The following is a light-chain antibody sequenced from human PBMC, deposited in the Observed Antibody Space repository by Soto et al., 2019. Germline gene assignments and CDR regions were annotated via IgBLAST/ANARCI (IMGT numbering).Light chain of an antibody. Sequence: QSVLTQPPSVSAAPGQKVTISCSGSSSNVGNNYVSWYQQLPGTAPQLLIYETTKRPSGIPDRFAGSKSGTSATLGITGLQTGDEADYYCGAWDGSLSAVVFGTGTKVTVL. CDR2: ETT. V-gene: IGLV1-51*02. CDR1: SSNVGNNY. J-gene: IGLJ1*01. CDR3: GAWDGSLSAVV.